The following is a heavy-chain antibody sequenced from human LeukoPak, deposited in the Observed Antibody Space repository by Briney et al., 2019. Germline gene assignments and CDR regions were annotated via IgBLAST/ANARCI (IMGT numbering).Heavy chain of an antibody. CDR1: GGSISSNY. CDR3: AREAVLGRYYYYYYMDV. Sequence: WETLSLTCTVSGGSISSNYWSWIRQPPGKGLEWIGYIYYSGSTNYNPSLKSRVTISVDASKNQFSLKLSSVPAADTAVYYCAREAVLGRYYYYYYMDVWGKGTLVTVSS. J-gene: IGHJ6*03. V-gene: IGHV4-59*01. D-gene: IGHD3-16*01. CDR2: IYYSGST.